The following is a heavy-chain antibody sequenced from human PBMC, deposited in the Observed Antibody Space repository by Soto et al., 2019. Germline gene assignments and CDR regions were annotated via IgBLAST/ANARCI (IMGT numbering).Heavy chain of an antibody. CDR3: ANASSIAARDHDAFDI. V-gene: IGHV3-23*01. J-gene: IGHJ3*02. CDR2: ISGSGGST. D-gene: IGHD6-6*01. CDR1: GFAFSSYA. Sequence: GGSLRLSCAASGFAFSSYAMSWVRQAPGKGLEWVSAISGSGGSTYYADSVKGRFTISRDNSKNTLYLQMNSLRAEDTAVYYCANASSIAARDHDAFDIWGQGTMVTVSS.